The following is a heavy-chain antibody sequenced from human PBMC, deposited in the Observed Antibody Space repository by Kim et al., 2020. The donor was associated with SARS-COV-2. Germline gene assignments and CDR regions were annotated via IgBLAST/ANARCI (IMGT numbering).Heavy chain of an antibody. Sequence: GGSLRLSCAASGFTFSSYGMHWVRQAPGKGLEWVAVISYDGSNKYYADSVKGRFTISRDNSKNTLYLQMNSLRAEDTAVYYCATGWLPLDDWGQGTLVT. J-gene: IGHJ4*02. CDR1: GFTFSSYG. CDR3: ATGWLPLDD. V-gene: IGHV3-30*03. D-gene: IGHD3-10*01. CDR2: ISYDGSNK.